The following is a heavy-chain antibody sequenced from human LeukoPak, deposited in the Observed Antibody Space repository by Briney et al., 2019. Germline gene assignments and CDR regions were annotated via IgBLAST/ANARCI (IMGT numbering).Heavy chain of an antibody. CDR3: ARDKGYGDSVYWYFDL. CDR1: GFTFSNYW. CDR2: ISSSSITI. D-gene: IGHD4-17*01. J-gene: IGHJ2*01. V-gene: IGHV3-48*02. Sequence: PGGSLRLSCAASGFTFSNYWMTWVRQAPGKGLEWVSFISSSSITIYYADSVKGRFTISRDNDKNSLYLQMNSLKDEDTAVYYCARDKGYGDSVYWYFDLWGRGTLVTVSS.